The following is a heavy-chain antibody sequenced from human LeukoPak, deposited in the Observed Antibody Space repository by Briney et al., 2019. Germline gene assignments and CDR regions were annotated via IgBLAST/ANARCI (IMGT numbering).Heavy chain of an antibody. CDR3: ARDHSGKWDLLSGWWFDP. Sequence: ASVKVSCKASGYTFSNNWMHWVRQAPGQGLEWVGIINPNGGYTAYAQKFQGRVTLTRDMSTTSVYMELSSLRSEDTAVYYCARDHSGKWDLLSGWWFDPWGQGTLVTVSS. CDR2: INPNGGYT. J-gene: IGHJ5*02. CDR1: GYTFSNNW. D-gene: IGHD1-26*01. V-gene: IGHV1-46*01.